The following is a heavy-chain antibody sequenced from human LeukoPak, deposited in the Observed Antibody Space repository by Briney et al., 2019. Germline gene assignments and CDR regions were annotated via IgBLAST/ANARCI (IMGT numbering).Heavy chain of an antibody. CDR1: GFTFSSYA. CDR3: AKWHNRGWYSDY. J-gene: IGHJ4*02. V-gene: IGHV3-23*01. D-gene: IGHD6-19*01. Sequence: QTGGSLRLSCAASGFTFSSYAMSWVRQAPGKGLEWVSAISGSGGSTYYADSVKGRFTISRDSSKNTLYLQMNSLRAEDTAVYYCAKWHNRGWYSDYWGQGTLVTVSS. CDR2: ISGSGGST.